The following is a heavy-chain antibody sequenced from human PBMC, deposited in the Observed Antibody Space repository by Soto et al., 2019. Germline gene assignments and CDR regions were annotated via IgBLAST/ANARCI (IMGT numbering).Heavy chain of an antibody. J-gene: IGHJ3*02. Sequence: EVQLVDSGGGLVQPGRSLRLSCAASGFTFDDYAMHWVRQAPGKGLEWVSGISWNSGSIGYADSVKGRFTISRDNAKNSLYLLMNSLRAEDTALYYCAKWDDYGDRKEAFDIWGQGTMVTVSS. CDR1: GFTFDDYA. V-gene: IGHV3-9*01. D-gene: IGHD4-17*01. CDR2: ISWNSGSI. CDR3: AKWDDYGDRKEAFDI.